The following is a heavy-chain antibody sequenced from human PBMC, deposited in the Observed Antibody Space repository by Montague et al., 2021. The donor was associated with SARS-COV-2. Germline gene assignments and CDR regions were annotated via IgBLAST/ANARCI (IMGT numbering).Heavy chain of an antibody. CDR1: GGSISGDNSY. CDR2: IYYTGST. Sequence: TLSLTCTVSGGSISGDNSYWTWIRQHPGKGLEWIAYIYYTGSTYYXPSLQSRLRTSLDTSKNQFSLTLTLVTAADTAIYYCARNRGWGSRGAGYIDLWGRGALVTVSS. J-gene: IGHJ2*01. D-gene: IGHD7-27*01. V-gene: IGHV4-31*03. CDR3: ARNRGWGSRGAGYIDL.